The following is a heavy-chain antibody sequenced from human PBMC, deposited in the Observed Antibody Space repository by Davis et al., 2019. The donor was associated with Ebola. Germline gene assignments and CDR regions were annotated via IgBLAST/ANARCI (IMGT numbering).Heavy chain of an antibody. V-gene: IGHV1-18*01. D-gene: IGHD3-10*01. CDR1: GYTFYNYG. CDR2: ISAYSGDT. Sequence: AASVKVSCKASGYTFYNYGVTWVRQAPGQGLEWMGWISAYSGDTKYAQKFQGRVTMTRDTSTSTVYMELSSLRSDDTAVYFCARGYFGSGSYYTSSYYFDNWGQGTLVTVSS. CDR3: ARGYFGSGSYYTSSYYFDN. J-gene: IGHJ4*02.